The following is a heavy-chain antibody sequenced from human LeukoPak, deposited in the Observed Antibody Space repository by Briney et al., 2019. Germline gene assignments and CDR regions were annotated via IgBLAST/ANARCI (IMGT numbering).Heavy chain of an antibody. CDR3: ARELDFWSGLDY. D-gene: IGHD3-3*01. V-gene: IGHV1-2*02. CDR1: GYTFTGYY. J-gene: IGHJ4*02. CDR2: INPNSGGT. Sequence: ASVKVSCKASGYTFTGYYMHWVRQAPGQGLGWMGWINPNSGGTNYAQKFQGRVTMTRDTSISTAYMELSRLRSDDTAVYYCARELDFWSGLDYWGQGTLVTVSS.